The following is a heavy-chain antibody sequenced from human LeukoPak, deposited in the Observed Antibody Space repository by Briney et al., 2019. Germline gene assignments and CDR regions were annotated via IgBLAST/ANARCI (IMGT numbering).Heavy chain of an antibody. CDR3: AKDLHSSASCY. CDR1: GFTFSQNG. Sequence: GGSLRLSCAASGFTFSQNGMHWVRPAPGKGLEWMAFIEYDGSDKYFADSVKGRFTISRDNSKNMLYLQMNSLRAEDTALYYCAKDLHSSASCYWGQGALVTVSS. D-gene: IGHD3-22*01. CDR2: IEYDGSDK. J-gene: IGHJ4*02. V-gene: IGHV3-30*02.